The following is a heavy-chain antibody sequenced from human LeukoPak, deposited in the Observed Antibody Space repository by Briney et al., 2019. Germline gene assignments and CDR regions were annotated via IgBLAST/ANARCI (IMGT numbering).Heavy chain of an antibody. Sequence: SVKVSCKASGGTFSSYAISWARQAPGQGLEWMGGIIPIFGTANYAQKFQGRVTITADESTSTAYMELSSLRSEDTAVYYCARGGIVVVPAASIDAFDIWGQGTMVTVSS. J-gene: IGHJ3*02. V-gene: IGHV1-69*13. D-gene: IGHD2-2*01. CDR3: ARGGIVVVPAASIDAFDI. CDR2: IIPIFGTA. CDR1: GGTFSSYA.